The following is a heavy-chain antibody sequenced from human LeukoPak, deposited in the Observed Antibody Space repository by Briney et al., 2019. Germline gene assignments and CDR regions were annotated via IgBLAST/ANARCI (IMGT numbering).Heavy chain of an antibody. D-gene: IGHD5-24*01. Sequence: GGSLRLSCAASGFSISNNYMSWVRQPPGKGLEWVSVIFIGGSTYYADSVKGRFTISRDNSKNKVYLQMNSLRAEDTAFYYCVSGDGYKYWFDPWGQGTLVTVSS. V-gene: IGHV3-53*01. CDR3: VSGDGYKYWFDP. CDR1: GFSISNNY. J-gene: IGHJ5*02. CDR2: IFIGGST.